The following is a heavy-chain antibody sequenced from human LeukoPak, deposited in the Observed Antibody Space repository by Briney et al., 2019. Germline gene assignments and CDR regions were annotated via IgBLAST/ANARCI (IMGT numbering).Heavy chain of an antibody. CDR3: ARAGYTYITLYY. CDR2: IKQDGSDK. D-gene: IGHD5-18*01. J-gene: IGHJ4*02. Sequence: GGSLGLSCAASGFTFSDYWMTWVRQAPGKGLEWVANIKQDGSDKHYVDSVKGRFIISRDNAKNSLYLQMNSLRAEDTAVYYCARAGYTYITLYYWGQGTLVTVSS. V-gene: IGHV3-7*01. CDR1: GFTFSDYW.